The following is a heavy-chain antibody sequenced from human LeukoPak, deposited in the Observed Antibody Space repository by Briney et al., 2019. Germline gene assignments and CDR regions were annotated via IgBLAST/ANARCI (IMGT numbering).Heavy chain of an antibody. CDR3: ARTYSSGWYSRLPSTFDI. D-gene: IGHD6-19*01. CDR1: GGSISSYY. CDR2: IYYYYSGST. J-gene: IGHJ3*02. Sequence: SETLSLACTVSGGSISSYYWSWIRQPPGEGLEWIGYIYYYYSGSTNYNPSLKTPFTISVYTSKNQFSLKLSSVTAADSVVFYCARTYSSGWYSRLPSTFDIWGQGTMVTVSS. V-gene: IGHV4-59*12.